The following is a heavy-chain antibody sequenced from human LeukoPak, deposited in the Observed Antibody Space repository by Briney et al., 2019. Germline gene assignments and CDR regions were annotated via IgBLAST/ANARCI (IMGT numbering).Heavy chain of an antibody. CDR2: IIPIFGTA. Sequence: ASVKVSCKASGGTFSSYAISWVRQAPGQGLEWMGGIIPIFGTANYAQKFQGRVTITADKSTSTAYMELSSLRSEDTAVYYCARALGYCSSTSCYVGSSVYYYYYMDVWGKGTTVTVSS. CDR3: ARALGYCSSTSCYVGSSVYYYYYMDV. CDR1: GGTFSSYA. J-gene: IGHJ6*03. V-gene: IGHV1-69*06. D-gene: IGHD2-2*01.